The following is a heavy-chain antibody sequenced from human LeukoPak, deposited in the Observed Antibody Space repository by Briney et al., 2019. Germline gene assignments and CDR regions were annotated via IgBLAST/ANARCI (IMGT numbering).Heavy chain of an antibody. V-gene: IGHV4-59*01. Sequence: TSETLSLTCTVSGGSISSYYWSWIRQPRGKGLEWIGYIYYSGSTNYNPSLKSRVTISVDTSKNQFSLKLSSVTAADTAVYYCARDRNDFWSGYADGMDVWGQGTTVTVSS. D-gene: IGHD3-3*01. CDR1: GGSISSYY. J-gene: IGHJ6*02. CDR2: IYYSGST. CDR3: ARDRNDFWSGYADGMDV.